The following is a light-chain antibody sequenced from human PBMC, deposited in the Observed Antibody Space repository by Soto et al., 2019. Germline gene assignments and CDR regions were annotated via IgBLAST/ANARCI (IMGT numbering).Light chain of an antibody. CDR2: DAS. J-gene: IGKJ5*01. V-gene: IGKV3-20*01. CDR3: QQYGSSPPIT. CDR1: QSVSGNY. Sequence: EIVFTQSPATLSLSPGERATLSCSASQSVSGNYLSWYQQKPGQAPRLLIYDASSRATGIPDRFSGSGSGTDFTLTISRLEPEDFAVYYCQQYGSSPPITFGQGTRLEIK.